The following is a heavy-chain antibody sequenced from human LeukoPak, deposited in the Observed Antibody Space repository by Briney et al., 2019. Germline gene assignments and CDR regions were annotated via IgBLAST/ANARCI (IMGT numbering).Heavy chain of an antibody. Sequence: GGSLRLSCTASGFTFSSYAMNWVRQAPGKGLEWVSGIGAGGTFTYYADSVKGRFTIFRDNSRNTLYLQMHSLREDDTAVYYCAKEVGWFNAFDVWGQGTMVTVSS. J-gene: IGHJ3*01. CDR2: IGAGGTFT. CDR1: GFTFSSYA. CDR3: AKEVGWFNAFDV. D-gene: IGHD3-10*01. V-gene: IGHV3-23*01.